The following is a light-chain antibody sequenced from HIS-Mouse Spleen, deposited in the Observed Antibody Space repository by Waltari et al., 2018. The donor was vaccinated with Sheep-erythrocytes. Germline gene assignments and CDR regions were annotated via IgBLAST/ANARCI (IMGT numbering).Light chain of an antibody. V-gene: IGKV3-11*01. CDR2: DAS. Sequence: EIVLTQPPATLSFSPGDRAPLSCKASQSVSSYLAWYQQKPCQAPRLLIYDASNRATGIPARFSGSGSGTDFTLTISSLEPEDFAVYYCQQRSNWYTFGQGTKLEIK. J-gene: IGKJ2*01. CDR3: QQRSNWYT. CDR1: QSVSSY.